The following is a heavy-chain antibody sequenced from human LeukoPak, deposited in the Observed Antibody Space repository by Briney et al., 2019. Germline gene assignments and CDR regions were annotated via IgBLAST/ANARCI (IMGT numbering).Heavy chain of an antibody. D-gene: IGHD6-6*01. CDR3: AKDARPVSYNWFDP. V-gene: IGHV3-30*02. J-gene: IGHJ5*02. CDR1: GFTFSSYG. CDR2: IRYDGSNK. Sequence: GGSLRLSRAASGFTFSSYGMHWVRQAPGKGLEWVAFIRYDGSNKYYADSVKGRFTISRDNSKNTLYLQMNSLRAEDTAVYYCAKDARPVSYNWFDPWGQGTLVTVSS.